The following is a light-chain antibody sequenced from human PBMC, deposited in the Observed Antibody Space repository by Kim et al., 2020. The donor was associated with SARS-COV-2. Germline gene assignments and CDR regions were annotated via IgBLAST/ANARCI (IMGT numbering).Light chain of an antibody. Sequence: PASISWKSSQSLLHRIGNTYFFWYVQKPGPPPQLLIYEVFKRFAGVPDRFSGSGSGTDFTLKISRVEAEDVGVYYCMQSIQFPLTFGQGTKVDIK. CDR1: QSLLHRIGNTY. CDR3: MQSIQFPLT. J-gene: IGKJ1*01. V-gene: IGKV2D-29*01. CDR2: EVF.